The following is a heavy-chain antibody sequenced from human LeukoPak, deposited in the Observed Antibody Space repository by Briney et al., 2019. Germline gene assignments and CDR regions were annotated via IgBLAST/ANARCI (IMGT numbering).Heavy chain of an antibody. CDR2: IKQDGSEK. Sequence: GGSLRLSCAASGFTFSSYWMSWVRQAPGKGLEWVANIKQDGSEKYYVDSVKGRFTISRDNAKSSLYLQMNSLRAEDTAVYYCARVGDTAMYYYMDVWGKGTTVTVSS. CDR3: ARVGDTAMYYYMDV. D-gene: IGHD5-18*01. V-gene: IGHV3-7*01. J-gene: IGHJ6*03. CDR1: GFTFSSYW.